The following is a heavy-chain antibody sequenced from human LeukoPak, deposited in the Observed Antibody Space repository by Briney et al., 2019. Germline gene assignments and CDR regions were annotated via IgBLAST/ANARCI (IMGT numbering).Heavy chain of an antibody. J-gene: IGHJ5*02. V-gene: IGHV4-34*01. Sequence: PSETLSLTCAVYGGSFSGYYWSWIRQPPGKGLEWIGEINHSGSTNYNASLKSRVTISVDTSKNQFSLKLSSVTAADTAVYYCARKRYSSSWYVEGWFDPWGQGTLVTVSS. CDR2: INHSGST. CDR1: GGSFSGYY. CDR3: ARKRYSSSWYVEGWFDP. D-gene: IGHD6-13*01.